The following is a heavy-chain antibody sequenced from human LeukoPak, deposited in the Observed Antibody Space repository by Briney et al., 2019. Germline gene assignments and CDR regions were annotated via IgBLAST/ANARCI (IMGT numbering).Heavy chain of an antibody. CDR3: ARGRFLEWFDY. CDR2: IYYSGST. D-gene: IGHD3-3*01. V-gene: IGHV4-31*11. J-gene: IGHJ4*02. CDR1: GGSFSGYY. Sequence: SETLSLTCAVYGGSFSGYYWSWIRQHPGKGLEWIGYIYYSGSTYYNPSLKSRVTISVDTSKNQFSLKLSSVTAADTAVYYCARGRFLEWFDYWGQGTLVTVSS.